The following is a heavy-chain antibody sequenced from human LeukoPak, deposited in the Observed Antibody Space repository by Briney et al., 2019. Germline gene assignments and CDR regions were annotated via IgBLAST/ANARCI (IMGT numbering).Heavy chain of an antibody. Sequence: SETLSLTCAVYGGSLNDYNWSWIRQSPGKGLEWIGEVTHSGNTKCNPSLKSRVSISIDMSRYHLSLKLTSVTAADTAVYYCARARGDYYDYNYYYAMDVWGQGTTVTVSS. CDR3: ARARGDYYDYNYYYAMDV. J-gene: IGHJ6*02. CDR1: GGSLNDYN. V-gene: IGHV4-34*01. D-gene: IGHD3-3*01. CDR2: VTHSGNT.